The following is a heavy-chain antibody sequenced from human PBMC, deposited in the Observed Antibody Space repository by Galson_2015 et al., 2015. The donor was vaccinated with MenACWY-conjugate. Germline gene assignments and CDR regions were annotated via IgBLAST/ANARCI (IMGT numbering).Heavy chain of an antibody. CDR1: GSTFSTYN. Sequence: SLRLSCAASGSTFSTYNMHWVRQAPGKGLEWLSFIASGTGSTIHYTDSVKGRFTISRDNAKNSLYLQMNSLRDEDTALYYCGRDNNWAVDFWGPGTLVTVSS. CDR3: GRDNNWAVDF. V-gene: IGHV3-48*02. D-gene: IGHD5-24*01. CDR2: IASGTGSTI. J-gene: IGHJ4*02.